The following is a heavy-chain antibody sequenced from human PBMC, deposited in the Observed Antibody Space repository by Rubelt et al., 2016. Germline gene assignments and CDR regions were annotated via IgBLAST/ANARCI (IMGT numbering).Heavy chain of an antibody. CDR3: ARDWNYIAAGTTTIGYYYYGMDV. D-gene: IGHD6-13*01. V-gene: IGHV3-48*01. J-gene: IGHJ6*02. CDR2: ISSSSSTI. Sequence: LVESGGGLVQPGGSLRLSCAASGFTFSSYSMNWVRQAPGKGLEWVSYISSSSSTIYYADSVKGRFTISRDNAKNSLYLQMNSLRAEDTAVYYCARDWNYIAAGTTTIGYYYYGMDVWGQGTTVTVSS. CDR1: GFTFSSYS.